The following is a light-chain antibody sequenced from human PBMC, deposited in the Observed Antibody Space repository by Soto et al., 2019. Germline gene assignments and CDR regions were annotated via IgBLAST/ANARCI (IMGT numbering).Light chain of an antibody. CDR2: DAS. CDR3: QQYNDWPPWT. CDR1: QSVKNN. J-gene: IGKJ1*01. V-gene: IGKV3-15*01. Sequence: EIAMTQSPATLSVSPGERATLSCRASQSVKNNLAWYQQKPGQAPRLLIYDASIRATGIPARFSGSGSGTEFTLTISSLQSEDFAVYYCQQYNDWPPWTLAQGTQVEIK.